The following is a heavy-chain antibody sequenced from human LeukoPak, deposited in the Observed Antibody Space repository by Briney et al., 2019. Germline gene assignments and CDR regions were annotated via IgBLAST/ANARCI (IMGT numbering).Heavy chain of an antibody. CDR2: IYHSGST. V-gene: IGHV4-30-2*01. Sequence: SETLSLTCAVSGGSISSGGYSWSWIRQPPGKGLEWIGYIYHSGSTYYNPSLKSRVTISVDTSKNQFSLKLSSVTAADTAVYYCARSRQVGTAMVVSRYDYWGQGTLVTVSS. D-gene: IGHD5-18*01. CDR1: GGSISSGGYS. CDR3: ARSRQVGTAMVVSRYDY. J-gene: IGHJ4*02.